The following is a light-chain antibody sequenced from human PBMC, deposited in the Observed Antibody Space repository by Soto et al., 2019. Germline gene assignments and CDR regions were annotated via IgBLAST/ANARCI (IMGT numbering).Light chain of an antibody. V-gene: IGKV1-39*01. CDR3: QQYYSTPL. J-gene: IGKJ4*01. CDR1: QTIGTY. CDR2: DAS. Sequence: IEVTQSPSSLAASLGDRVTITCRASQTIGTYVNWYRQKSGAAPELLIYDASSLLSGVPSRFSGSGSGTDFTLTISSLQPEDFATYYCQQYYSTPLFGGGTKVEIK.